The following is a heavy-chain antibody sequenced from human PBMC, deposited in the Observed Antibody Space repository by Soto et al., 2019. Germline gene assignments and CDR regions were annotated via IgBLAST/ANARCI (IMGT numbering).Heavy chain of an antibody. Sequence: WGSLRLSCAASGFSFSTYSMNWVRQAPGKGLEWVSSISSSSTYTYYADSVKGRFTISRDNAKNSLSLQMNSLRVEDTAVYYCAIAPYYYDSSGGYGMDVWGQGTTVTVSS. CDR2: ISSSSTYT. CDR3: AIAPYYYDSSGGYGMDV. J-gene: IGHJ6*02. CDR1: GFSFSTYS. D-gene: IGHD3-22*01. V-gene: IGHV3-21*01.